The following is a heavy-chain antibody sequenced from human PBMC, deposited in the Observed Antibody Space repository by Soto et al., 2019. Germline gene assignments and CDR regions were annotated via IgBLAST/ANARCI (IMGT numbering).Heavy chain of an antibody. V-gene: IGHV3-66*01. CDR2: IYSGGST. Sequence: LRLSCAASGFTVSSNYMSWVRQAPGKGLEWVSVIYSGGSTYYADSVKGRFTISRDNSKNTLYLQMNSLRAADTAVYYCALGHSYYYYGMDVWGQGTTVTVSS. D-gene: IGHD3-16*01. CDR3: ALGHSYYYYGMDV. J-gene: IGHJ6*02. CDR1: GFTVSSNY.